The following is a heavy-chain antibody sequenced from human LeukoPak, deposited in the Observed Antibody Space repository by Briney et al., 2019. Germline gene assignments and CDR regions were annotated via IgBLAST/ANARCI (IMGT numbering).Heavy chain of an antibody. CDR3: AKSTTPYCSSTSCRRANYYYYMDV. CDR1: GFTFTKYS. V-gene: IGHV3-23*01. J-gene: IGHJ6*03. D-gene: IGHD2-2*01. Sequence: PGGSLRLSCEASGFTFTKYSMNWVRQAPGKGLEWVSAISGSGGSTYYADSVKGRFTISRDNSKNTLYLQMNSLRAEDTAVYYCAKSTTPYCSSTSCRRANYYYYMDVWGKGTTVTVSS. CDR2: ISGSGGST.